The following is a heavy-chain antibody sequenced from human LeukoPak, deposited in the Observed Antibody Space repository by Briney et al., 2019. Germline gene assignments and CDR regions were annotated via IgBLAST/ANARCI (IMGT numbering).Heavy chain of an antibody. CDR2: ISGAGTGT. D-gene: IGHD3-22*01. CDR3: AKVKRPYDSSSFDY. Sequence: GGSLRLSCAASGFTFSSYAMSWVRQAPGKGLEWVSSISGAGTGTYYADSVKGRFTISRDNSKNTLYLQMNSLRAEDTAVYYCAKVKRPYDSSSFDYWGQGTLVTVSS. CDR1: GFTFSSYA. J-gene: IGHJ4*02. V-gene: IGHV3-23*01.